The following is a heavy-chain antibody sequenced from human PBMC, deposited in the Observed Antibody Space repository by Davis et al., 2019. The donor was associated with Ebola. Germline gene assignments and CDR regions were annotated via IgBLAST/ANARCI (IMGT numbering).Heavy chain of an antibody. J-gene: IGHJ6*02. D-gene: IGHD3-10*01. Sequence: ASVKVSCKASGYTFTSYGISWVRQAPGQGLEWMGWISAYNGNTNYAQKLQGRVTMTTDTSTSTAYMELRSLRSDDTAVYYCARDNIWFGELLPDYYYYGMDVWGQGTTVTVSS. CDR2: ISAYNGNT. V-gene: IGHV1-18*01. CDR3: ARDNIWFGELLPDYYYYGMDV. CDR1: GYTFTSYG.